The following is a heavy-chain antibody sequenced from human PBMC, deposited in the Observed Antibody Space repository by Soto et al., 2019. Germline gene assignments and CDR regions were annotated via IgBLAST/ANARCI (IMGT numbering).Heavy chain of an antibody. V-gene: IGHV3-23*01. Sequence: GGSLRLSCAASGFTFSNYAVTWVRQAPGKGLEWVSTISGSGGSTYYADSVKGRFTISRDNSKNTLYLQMNSLRAEDTAVYYCSKDQGSSWYEIDYWGQGTLVTVSS. CDR1: GFTFSNYA. J-gene: IGHJ4*02. D-gene: IGHD6-13*01. CDR2: ISGSGGST. CDR3: SKDQGSSWYEIDY.